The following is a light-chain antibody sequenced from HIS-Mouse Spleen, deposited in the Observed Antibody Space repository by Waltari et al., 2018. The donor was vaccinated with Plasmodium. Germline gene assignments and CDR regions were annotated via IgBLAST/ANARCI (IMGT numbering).Light chain of an antibody. CDR3: CSYAGSSTWV. J-gene: IGLJ3*02. V-gene: IGLV2-23*01. CDR2: EGS. Sequence: QSALTQPASVSGSPGQSITISCTGTSSAFGSYNLVSWYQQHPGKAPKLMIYEGSKRPSGVSKRFSVSKSGNTASLTISGLQAEDEADYYCCSYAGSSTWVFGGGTKLTVL. CDR1: SSAFGSYNL.